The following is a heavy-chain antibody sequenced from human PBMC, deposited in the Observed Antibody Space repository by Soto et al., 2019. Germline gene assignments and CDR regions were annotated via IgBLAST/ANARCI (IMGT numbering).Heavy chain of an antibody. Sequence: QVQLQESGPGLVKPSQTLSLTCTVSGGSISSGGYYWSWIRQHPGQGLEWIGYIYYSGSTYYNPSLKSRVTISVDTSKNQFSLKLSSVTAADTAVYYCARAITDCSSTSCYISWFDPWGQGTLVTVSS. CDR1: GGSISSGGYY. J-gene: IGHJ5*02. V-gene: IGHV4-31*03. D-gene: IGHD2-2*02. CDR2: IYYSGST. CDR3: ARAITDCSSTSCYISWFDP.